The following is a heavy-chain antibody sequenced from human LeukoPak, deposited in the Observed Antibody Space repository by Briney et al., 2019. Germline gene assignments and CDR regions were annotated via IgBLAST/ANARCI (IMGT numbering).Heavy chain of an antibody. J-gene: IGHJ4*02. V-gene: IGHV3-23*01. Sequence: GGSLRLSCAASGFTFSSYAMSWVRQVPGKGLEWVSVISGSGDNTYYADSVKGRFTISRDNSKNMLYLQMNSLTSDDTAVYYCARAVLGGYSSGWYPDYWGQGTLVTVSS. CDR1: GFTFSSYA. CDR3: ARAVLGGYSSGWYPDY. D-gene: IGHD6-19*01. CDR2: ISGSGDNT.